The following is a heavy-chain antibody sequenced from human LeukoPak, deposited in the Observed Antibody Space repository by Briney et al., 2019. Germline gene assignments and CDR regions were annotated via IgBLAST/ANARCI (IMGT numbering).Heavy chain of an antibody. CDR2: IIPIFGTA. J-gene: IGHJ4*02. V-gene: IGHV1-69*05. D-gene: IGHD6-13*01. CDR3: ARGDRAAGTVS. CDR1: GGTFSSYA. Sequence: GASVKVSCKASGGTFSSYAISWVRQAPGQGLEWMGGIIPIFGTANYAQKFQGRVTITTDESTSTAYMELSSLRSEDTAVFYCARGDRAAGTVSWGQGTLVTVSS.